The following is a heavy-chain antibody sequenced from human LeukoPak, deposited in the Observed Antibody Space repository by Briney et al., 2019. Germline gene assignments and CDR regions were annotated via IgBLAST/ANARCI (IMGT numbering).Heavy chain of an antibody. CDR3: ARGTKSIPGIAAAVWFDP. J-gene: IGHJ5*02. CDR1: GGSFSGYY. CDR2: INHSGST. V-gene: IGHV4-34*01. Sequence: SETLSLTCAVYGGSFSGYYWSWIRQPPGKGLEWIGEINHSGSTNYNPSPKSRVTISVDTSKNQFSLKLSSVTAADTAVYYCARGTKSIPGIAAAVWFDPWGQGTLVTVSS. D-gene: IGHD6-13*01.